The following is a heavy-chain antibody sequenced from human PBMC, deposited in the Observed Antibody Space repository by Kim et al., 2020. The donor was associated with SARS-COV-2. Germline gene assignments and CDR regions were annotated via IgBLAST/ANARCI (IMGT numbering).Heavy chain of an antibody. V-gene: IGHV1-69*01. J-gene: IGHJ5*02. Sequence: YAQKFQGRVTITADESTSTAYMELSSLRSEDTAVYYCARGFGELYVWFDPWGQGTLVTVSS. D-gene: IGHD3-10*01. CDR3: ARGFGELYVWFDP.